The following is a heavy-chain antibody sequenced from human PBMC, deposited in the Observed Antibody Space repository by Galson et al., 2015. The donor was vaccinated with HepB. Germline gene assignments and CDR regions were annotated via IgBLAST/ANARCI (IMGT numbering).Heavy chain of an antibody. D-gene: IGHD6-6*01. CDR2: IWKDGTNK. V-gene: IGHV3-33*01. CDR1: GFTFSDYG. CDR3: AREVPWRTVAALDT. Sequence: SLRLSCAASGFTFSDYGMHWVRQAPGKGLEWVALIWKDGTNKHYADSVKGRFTVSRDNSKDTVHLQMNSLRGEDTAIYYCAREVPWRTVAALDTWGQGTLVTVSS. J-gene: IGHJ4*02.